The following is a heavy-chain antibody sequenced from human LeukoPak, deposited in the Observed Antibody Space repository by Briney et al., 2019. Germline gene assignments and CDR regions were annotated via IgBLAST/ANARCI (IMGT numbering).Heavy chain of an antibody. V-gene: IGHV3-23*01. Sequence: GGSLRLSCASSGFTFSSYAMSWVRQAPGKGLEWVSVISGSGGTTYYADSVKGRFTISRDNSKNTLYLQMNSLRAEDTAVYYCAKDIYYYDKNYFAFWGLGTLVTVSS. D-gene: IGHD3-22*01. CDR1: GFTFSSYA. CDR3: AKDIYYYDKNYFAF. CDR2: ISGSGGTT. J-gene: IGHJ4*02.